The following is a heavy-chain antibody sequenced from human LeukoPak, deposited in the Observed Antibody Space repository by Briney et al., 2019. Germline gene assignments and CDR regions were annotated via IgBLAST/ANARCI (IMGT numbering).Heavy chain of an antibody. CDR3: AKLIQIEYSSSSDAFDI. V-gene: IGHV3-30*18. CDR2: ISYDGSNK. D-gene: IGHD6-6*01. J-gene: IGHJ3*02. CDR1: GFTFSSYG. Sequence: GGSLRLSCAASGFTFSSYGMHWVRQAPGKGLEWVVVISYDGSNKYYADSVKGRFTISRDNSKNTLYLQMNSLRAEDTAVYYCAKLIQIEYSSSSDAFDIWGQGTMVTVSS.